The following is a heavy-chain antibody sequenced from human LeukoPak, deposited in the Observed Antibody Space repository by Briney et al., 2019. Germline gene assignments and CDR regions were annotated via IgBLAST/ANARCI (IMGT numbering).Heavy chain of an antibody. V-gene: IGHV3-72*01. CDR3: ARRNSVTQGLDN. CDR1: Y. J-gene: IGHJ4*02. D-gene: IGHD5/OR15-5a*01. Sequence: YWDWVRQAPGKGLEWIGRIRNKANSYTTEYAASVKGRFTVSRDDSKNSLFLQMNSLESEDTAVYYCARRNSVTQGLDNWGQGTLVTVSS. CDR2: IRNKANSYTT.